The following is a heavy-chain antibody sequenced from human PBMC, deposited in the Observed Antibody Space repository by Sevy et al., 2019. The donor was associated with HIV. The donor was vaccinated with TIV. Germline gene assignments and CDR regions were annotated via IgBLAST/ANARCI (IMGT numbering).Heavy chain of an antibody. CDR1: GFSFSRSP. V-gene: IGHV3-30-3*01. CDR2: MSYNGNRK. Sequence: GGSLRLSCEGSGFSFSRSPMHWVHQAPGKGLEWVAVMSYNGNRKYNEDSVKGRFTISRDDSKNTVFLQMNSLRVEDTGVYYCAREGVLMGGSIVSYGMDVWGQGTTVTVSS. CDR3: AREGVLMGGSIVSYGMDV. D-gene: IGHD3-16*02. J-gene: IGHJ6*02.